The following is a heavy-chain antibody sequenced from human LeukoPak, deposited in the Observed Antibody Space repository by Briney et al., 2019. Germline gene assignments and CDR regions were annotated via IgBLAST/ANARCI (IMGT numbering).Heavy chain of an antibody. CDR3: AKHSYDSSGYYSIDY. CDR2: IIGSVHST. CDR1: GFTLTSYA. Sequence: GESLRLSCAASGFTLTSYAMSWVRQAPGKGLEWVSAIIGSVHSTYYADSVKGRFTISRDNSKNTLYLQMNSLRAEDTAVYYCAKHSYDSSGYYSIDYWGQGTLVTVFS. J-gene: IGHJ4*02. V-gene: IGHV3-23*01. D-gene: IGHD3-22*01.